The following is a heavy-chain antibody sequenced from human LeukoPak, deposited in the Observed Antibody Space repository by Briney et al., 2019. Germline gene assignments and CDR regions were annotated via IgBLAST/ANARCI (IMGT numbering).Heavy chain of an antibody. CDR2: IKQDGSEK. V-gene: IGHV3-7*01. D-gene: IGHD6-13*01. CDR1: GFTLSDYW. J-gene: IGHJ4*02. Sequence: RPGGSLRLSCAGSGFTLSDYWMGWVRQAPGKGLEWVANIKQDGSEKYYVDSVKGRFTISRDNAKNSLYLQMNSLRVEDTAVYYCARVHKESSSWAHWGQGTLVTVSS. CDR3: ARVHKESSSWAH.